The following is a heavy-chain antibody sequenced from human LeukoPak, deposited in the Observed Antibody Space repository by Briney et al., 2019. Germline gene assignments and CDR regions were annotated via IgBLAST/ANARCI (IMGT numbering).Heavy chain of an antibody. D-gene: IGHD2-2*01. CDR3: ARGDCSSTSCSSTPKNWFDP. J-gene: IGHJ5*02. V-gene: IGHV3-23*01. CDR2: ISGSGGTT. Sequence: GGSLRLSCEGSGFSARGNYMSWVRQTPGKGLEWVSAISGSGGTTYYADSVKGRFTISRDNSMNTLYLKMNSLRAEDTAVFYCARGDCSSTSCSSTPKNWFDPWGQGTLVSVSS. CDR1: GFSARGNY.